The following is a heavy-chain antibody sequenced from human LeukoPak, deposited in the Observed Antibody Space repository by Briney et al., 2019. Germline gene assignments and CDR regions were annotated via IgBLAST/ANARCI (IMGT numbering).Heavy chain of an antibody. Sequence: SETLSLTCTVSGYSISSGYYWGWIRQPPGKGLEWIGSIYHSGSTYYNPSLKSRVTISVDTSKNQFSLKLSSVTAADTAVYYCARVRWLGPFDYWGQGTLVTVSS. CDR3: ARVRWLGPFDY. J-gene: IGHJ4*02. V-gene: IGHV4-38-2*02. CDR2: IYHSGST. CDR1: GYSISSGYY. D-gene: IGHD4-23*01.